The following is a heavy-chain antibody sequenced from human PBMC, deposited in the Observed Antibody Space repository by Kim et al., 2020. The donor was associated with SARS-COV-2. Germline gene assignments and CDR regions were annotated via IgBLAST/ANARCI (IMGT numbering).Heavy chain of an antibody. V-gene: IGHV3-21*04. CDR3: ARVLVPAAATRNDYGDYVAGLYYHGMDV. D-gene: IGHD4-17*01. J-gene: IGHJ6*02. CDR1: GFTFSSYS. Sequence: GGSLRLSCAASGFTFSSYSMNWVRQAPGKGLEWVSSISSSSSYIYYADSVKGRFIISRDNAKNSLYLQMNSLRAEDTAVYYCARVLVPAAATRNDYGDYVAGLYYHGMDVWGQGTTVTVSS. CDR2: ISSSSSYI.